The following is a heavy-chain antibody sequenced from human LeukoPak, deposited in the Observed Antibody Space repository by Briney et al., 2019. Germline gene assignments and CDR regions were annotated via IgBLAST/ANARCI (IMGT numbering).Heavy chain of an antibody. D-gene: IGHD3-3*01. Sequence: GGSLRLSCAASGFTFSNYAMTWVRQAPGKGLEWVSAISGSGGSTYYADSVKGRFTISRDNSKNTLYLQMNSLRAEDTAVYYCAKDGGFWSGYYIHFFDYWGQGTLVTVSS. V-gene: IGHV3-23*01. J-gene: IGHJ4*02. CDR3: AKDGGFWSGYYIHFFDY. CDR1: GFTFSNYA. CDR2: ISGSGGST.